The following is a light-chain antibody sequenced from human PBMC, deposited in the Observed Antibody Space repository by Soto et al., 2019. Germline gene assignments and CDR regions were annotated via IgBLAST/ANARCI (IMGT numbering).Light chain of an antibody. Sequence: DIQMTQSPSSLSASVGDRVTITCRASQAIYNYLAWYQQKPGKVPTLLISAASTVQSGVPSRLSGSGSGTDVTHTISSLQAEDFPTYYCNKFSAGPTFGGRPKEEI. CDR2: AAS. J-gene: IGKJ4*01. V-gene: IGKV1-27*01. CDR1: QAIYNY. CDR3: NKFSAGPT.